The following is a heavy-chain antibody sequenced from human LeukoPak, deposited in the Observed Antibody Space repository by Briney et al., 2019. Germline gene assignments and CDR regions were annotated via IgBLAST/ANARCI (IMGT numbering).Heavy chain of an antibody. CDR2: ISPNSGDT. J-gene: IGHJ4*02. CDR3: AREVSGSYDY. Sequence: ASVKVSSKASGYTFTGYYVHWVRQAPGQGLEWMGRISPNSGDTNYAQKFQGRVTMTRDTSSSTAYMELSRLRSDDTAVYYCAREVSGSYDYWGQGTLVTVSS. D-gene: IGHD1-26*01. V-gene: IGHV1-2*06. CDR1: GYTFTGYY.